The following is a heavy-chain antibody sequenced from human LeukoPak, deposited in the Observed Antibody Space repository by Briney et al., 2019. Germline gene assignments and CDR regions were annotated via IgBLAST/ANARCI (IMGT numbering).Heavy chain of an antibody. CDR3: ARGEKPLPFDY. CDR1: GFTFSTYW. Sequence: PGGSLRLSCAASGFTFSTYWMHWVRQAPGKGLVWVSRINPDGSTASYAGSVEGRFTISRDNSKNTLYLQMNSLRAEDTAVYYCARGEKPLPFDYWGQGTLVTVSS. J-gene: IGHJ4*02. CDR2: INPDGSTA. V-gene: IGHV3-74*01.